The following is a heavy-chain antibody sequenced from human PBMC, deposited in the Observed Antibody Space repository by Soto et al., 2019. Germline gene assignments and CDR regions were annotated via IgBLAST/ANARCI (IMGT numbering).Heavy chain of an antibody. Sequence: QVQLVQSGAEVKKPGASVKISCKASGYIFISSGISWVRQAPGQGLEWMGWISAYSGNTNYTQNLQGRVTMTTDTSTSTAYMELRSLRSDDTAMYYCAREGASIWNDRRPLYYYGMDVWGQGTTVTVSS. CDR1: GYIFISSG. V-gene: IGHV1-18*01. D-gene: IGHD1-1*01. CDR2: ISAYSGNT. CDR3: AREGASIWNDRRPLYYYGMDV. J-gene: IGHJ6*02.